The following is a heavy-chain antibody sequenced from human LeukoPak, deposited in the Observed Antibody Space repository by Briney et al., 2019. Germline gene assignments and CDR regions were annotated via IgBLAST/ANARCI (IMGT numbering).Heavy chain of an antibody. V-gene: IGHV1-69*13. Sequence: SVKVSCKASGGTFSSYAISWVRQAPGQGLEWMGGIIPIFGTANYAQKFQGRVTITADESTSTAYMELSSLRSEDTAVYYCATDLSIAAANLNWGQGTLVTVSS. CDR2: IIPIFGTA. D-gene: IGHD6-13*01. CDR1: GGTFSSYA. CDR3: ATDLSIAAANLN. J-gene: IGHJ4*02.